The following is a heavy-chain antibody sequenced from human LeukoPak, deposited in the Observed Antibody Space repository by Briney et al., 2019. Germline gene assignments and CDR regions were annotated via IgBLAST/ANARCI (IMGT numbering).Heavy chain of an antibody. D-gene: IGHD3-10*01. CDR2: IWYDGSNK. CDR1: GFTFSSYG. CDR3: AKESRVLLRFGEFHF. J-gene: IGHJ4*02. V-gene: IGHV3-33*06. Sequence: GGSLRLSCAASGFTFSSYGMHWVRQAPGKGLEWVAVIWYDGSNKYYADSVKGRFTISRDNSKNTLYLQMNSLRAEDTAAYYCAKESRVLLRFGEFHFWGQGTLVTVSS.